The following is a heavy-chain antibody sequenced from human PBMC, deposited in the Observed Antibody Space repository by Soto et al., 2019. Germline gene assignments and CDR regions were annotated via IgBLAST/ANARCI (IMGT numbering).Heavy chain of an antibody. CDR1: GVSISSGGYS. CDR3: ARGPDGFDI. J-gene: IGHJ3*02. V-gene: IGHV4-30-2*01. Sequence: QLQLQESGSRLVKPSQTLSLTCDVSGVSISSGGYSWSWIRQPPGKGLEWIGYIYHGGSTYYNPSLKSRGTISVDRSKNQFSLKLSSVPAADTAVYYCARGPDGFDIWGQGTMVTVSS. CDR2: IYHGGST. D-gene: IGHD3-10*01.